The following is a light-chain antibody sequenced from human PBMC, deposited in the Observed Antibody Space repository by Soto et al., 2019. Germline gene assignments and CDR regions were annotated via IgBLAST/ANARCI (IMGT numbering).Light chain of an antibody. V-gene: IGLV2-8*01. CDR1: SSDIGGYNF. CDR2: DVT. J-gene: IGLJ1*01. CDR3: SSHGGSNNPYV. Sequence: QSVLTQPPSASGSPGQSVAISCTGTSSDIGGYNFVSWYQQHPGKAPKLMIYDVTKRPSGVPDRFSGSKSGNTATLIVSGRQAEDEADYYCSSHGGSNNPYVFGPGTKVTVL.